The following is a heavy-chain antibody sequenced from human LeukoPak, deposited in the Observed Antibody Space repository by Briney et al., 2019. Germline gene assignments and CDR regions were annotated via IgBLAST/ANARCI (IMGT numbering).Heavy chain of an antibody. D-gene: IGHD4-23*01. Sequence: GGSLRLSCAASGFTFSDYYMSWIRQAPGKGLEWVSYISDSSGYTNYADSVKGRFTISRDNAKNSLYLQMNSLRAEDTAVYYCARGIRLTSVVEYLFWGQGTLVIVSS. CDR3: ARGIRLTSVVEYLF. V-gene: IGHV3-11*06. CDR1: GFTFSDYY. J-gene: IGHJ4*02. CDR2: ISDSSGYT.